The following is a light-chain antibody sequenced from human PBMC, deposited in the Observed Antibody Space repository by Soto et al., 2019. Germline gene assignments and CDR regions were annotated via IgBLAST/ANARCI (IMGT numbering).Light chain of an antibody. CDR3: QQYGSSGT. V-gene: IGKV3-20*01. Sequence: IVLGQSPGTLSVSPGDGATLPRRASQTVGKNYLAWYQQKPGQAPRLLIYGASNRATGIPDRFSGSGSGTDFTLTISRLEPEDFAVYYCQQYGSSGTFGQGTKVDIK. CDR2: GAS. J-gene: IGKJ1*01. CDR1: QTVGKNY.